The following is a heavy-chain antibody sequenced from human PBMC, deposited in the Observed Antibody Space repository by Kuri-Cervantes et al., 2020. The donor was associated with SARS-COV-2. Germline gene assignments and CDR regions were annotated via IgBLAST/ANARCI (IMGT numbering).Heavy chain of an antibody. CDR2: IYTSGST. Sequence: LRLSCTVSGGSISSGSYYWSWIRQPAGKGLEWIGYIYTSGSTNYNPSLKSRVVILVDRSQQQFSMRLSSLTAADTAVYYCARTYGLLRYVYYMDVWGKGTAVTVSS. CDR1: GGSISSGSYY. D-gene: IGHD3-22*01. CDR3: ARTYGLLRYVYYMDV. V-gene: IGHV4-61*09. J-gene: IGHJ6*03.